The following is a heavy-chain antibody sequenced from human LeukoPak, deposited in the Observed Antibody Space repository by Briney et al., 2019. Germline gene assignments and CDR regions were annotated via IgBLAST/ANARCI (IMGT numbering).Heavy chain of an antibody. V-gene: IGHV3-7*01. D-gene: IGHD3-10*01. CDR1: GFTFSRSW. Sequence: GGSLRLSCAASGFTFSRSWMGWVRQTPGKGLEWVAYIKTDGSSIYYLDPVRGRVTISRDNAKNSVYLEMNSLRAEDTAVYYCARHGDFCFDYWGQGILVTVSS. CDR2: IKTDGSSI. J-gene: IGHJ4*02. CDR3: ARHGDFCFDY.